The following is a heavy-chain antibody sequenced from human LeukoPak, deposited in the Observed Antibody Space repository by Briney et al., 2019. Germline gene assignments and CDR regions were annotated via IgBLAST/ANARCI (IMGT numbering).Heavy chain of an antibody. CDR2: ISSSSGTI. V-gene: IGHV3-48*04. CDR1: GFTFSSYS. J-gene: IGHJ6*03. D-gene: IGHD3-10*01. CDR3: ARDSSSDYYYYYYMDV. Sequence: GGSLRLSCAASGFTFSSYSMNWVRQAPGKGLEWVSYISSSSGTIYYADSVKGRFTISRDNAKNSLYLQMNSLRAEDTAVYYCARDSSSDYYYYYYMDVWGKGTTVTVSS.